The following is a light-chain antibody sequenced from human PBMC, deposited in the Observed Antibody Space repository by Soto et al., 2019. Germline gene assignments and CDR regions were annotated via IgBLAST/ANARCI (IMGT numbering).Light chain of an antibody. CDR1: SSDVGGYKF. J-gene: IGLJ1*01. V-gene: IGLV2-23*02. CDR2: EVS. CDR3: CSYAGSSTYV. Sequence: QSALTQPASGAGSPGQSITISCTGTSSDVGGYKFVSWYQQHPGKAPKLMIYEVSNRPSGVSNRFSGSKSGNTASLTISGLQAEDEADYYCCSYAGSSTYVFGTGTKVTVL.